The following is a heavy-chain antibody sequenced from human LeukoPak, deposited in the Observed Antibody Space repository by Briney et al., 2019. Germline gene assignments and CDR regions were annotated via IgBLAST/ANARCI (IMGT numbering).Heavy chain of an antibody. V-gene: IGHV3-7*03. D-gene: IGHD6-13*01. Sequence: GGSLRLSCAASGFTFSSYWMSWVRQAPGKGLEWVANIKQDGSEKYYVDSVKGRFTISRDNAKNSLYLQVNSLRAEDTAVYYCAREAPYSSSWYPLDYWGQGTLVTVSS. CDR2: IKQDGSEK. J-gene: IGHJ4*02. CDR1: GFTFSSYW. CDR3: AREAPYSSSWYPLDY.